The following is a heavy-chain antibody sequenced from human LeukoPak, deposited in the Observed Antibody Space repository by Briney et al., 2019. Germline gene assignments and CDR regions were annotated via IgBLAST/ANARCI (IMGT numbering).Heavy chain of an antibody. CDR3: ARDLGQLGMDV. J-gene: IGHJ6*02. CDR2: MYYTGST. V-gene: IGHV4-59*12. Sequence: SETLSLTCTVSGGSISSYYWSWIRQPPGKGLEWIGYMYYTGSTTYNPSLKSRVIMSVDTSKNQLSLKLSSVTAADTAVYYCARDLGQLGMDVWGQGTTVTVSS. CDR1: GGSISSYY.